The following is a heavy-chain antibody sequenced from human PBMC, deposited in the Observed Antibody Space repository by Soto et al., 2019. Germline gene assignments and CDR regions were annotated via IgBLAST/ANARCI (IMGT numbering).Heavy chain of an antibody. D-gene: IGHD4-17*01. CDR1: GFTFSSYG. CDR3: ARPTYGDYGGNDY. J-gene: IGHJ4*02. CDR2: IWYDGSNK. Sequence: QVQLVESGGGVVQPGRSLRLSCAASGFTFSSYGMHWVRQAPGKGLEWVAVIWYDGSNKYYADSVKGRFTISRDNSKNTLYLQMNSMRAEDTAVYYCARPTYGDYGGNDYRGQGTLVTVSS. V-gene: IGHV3-33*01.